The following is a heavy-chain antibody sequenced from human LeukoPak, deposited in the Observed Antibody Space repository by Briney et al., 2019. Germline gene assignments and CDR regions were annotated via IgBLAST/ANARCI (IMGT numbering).Heavy chain of an antibody. V-gene: IGHV1-24*01. CDR2: FDPEDGET. J-gene: IGHJ3*02. CDR3: ATDIPPAGGSTMVRGVRFGAFDI. D-gene: IGHD3-10*01. Sequence: GASVKVSCKVSGYTLTELSMHWVRQAPGKGLEWMGGFDPEDGETIYAQKFKGRVTMTEDASTDTAYMELSSLRSEDTAVYYCATDIPPAGGSTMVRGVRFGAFDIWGQGTMVTVSS. CDR1: GYTLTELS.